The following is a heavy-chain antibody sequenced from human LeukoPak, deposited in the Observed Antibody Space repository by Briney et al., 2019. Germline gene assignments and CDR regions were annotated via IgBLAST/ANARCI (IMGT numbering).Heavy chain of an antibody. D-gene: IGHD2-2*01. CDR3: AVGYCSSSSSCYFLN. Sequence: GGSLRLSCAASGFTFSSYWMHWVRPAGGKGLVWVSRINSDVSSTSYADSVKGRFTISRDNAENTLYLQMNSLRAEDTAVYYCAVGYCSSSSSCYFLNWGQGTLVTVSS. V-gene: IGHV3-74*01. CDR1: GFTFSSYW. CDR2: INSDVSST. J-gene: IGHJ4*02.